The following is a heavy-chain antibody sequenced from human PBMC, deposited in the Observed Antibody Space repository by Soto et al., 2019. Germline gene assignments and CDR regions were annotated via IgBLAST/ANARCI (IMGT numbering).Heavy chain of an antibody. CDR1: GYTFTSYD. Sequence: QVQLVQSGAEVKKPGASVKVSCKASGYTFTSYDINWVRQATGQGLEWMGWMNPNSGNTGYAQKFQGRVTMTRTTSISTAYMELSSLRSEDTAVYYCASQTGYSSGWYGYYYYGMDVWGQGTTVTVSS. CDR3: ASQTGYSSGWYGYYYYGMDV. D-gene: IGHD6-19*01. V-gene: IGHV1-8*01. CDR2: MNPNSGNT. J-gene: IGHJ6*02.